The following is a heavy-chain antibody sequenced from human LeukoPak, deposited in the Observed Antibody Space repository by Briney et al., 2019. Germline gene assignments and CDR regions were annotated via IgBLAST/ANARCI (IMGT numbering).Heavy chain of an antibody. V-gene: IGHV3-23*01. J-gene: IGHJ4*02. D-gene: IGHD2-21*02. CDR2: ISGSGGST. CDR1: GFTFSSYA. CDR3: AKEATDCGGDCYWVYFDY. Sequence: TGGSLRLSCAASGFTFSSYAMSWVRQAPGKGLEWVSAISGSGGSTYYADSVKGRFTISRDNSKNTLYLQMNSLRAEDTAVYYCAKEATDCGGDCYWVYFDYWGQGTLVTVSS.